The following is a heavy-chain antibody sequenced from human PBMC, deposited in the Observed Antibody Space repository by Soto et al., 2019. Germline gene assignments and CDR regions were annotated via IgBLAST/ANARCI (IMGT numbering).Heavy chain of an antibody. Sequence: EVQLVVSGGGLVQPGRSLRLSCAASGFTFDDYAMHWVRQAPGKGLEWVSGISWNSGSIGYADSVKGRFTISRDNAKNSLYLQMNSLRAEDTALYYCAKYIRSYGDPTFDYWGPGTLVTVSS. CDR3: AKYIRSYGDPTFDY. J-gene: IGHJ4*02. CDR1: GFTFDDYA. CDR2: ISWNSGSI. D-gene: IGHD4-17*01. V-gene: IGHV3-9*01.